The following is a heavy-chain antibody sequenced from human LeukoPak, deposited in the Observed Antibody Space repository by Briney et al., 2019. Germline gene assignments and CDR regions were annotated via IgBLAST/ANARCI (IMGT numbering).Heavy chain of an antibody. Sequence: PSQTLSLTCTVSGASVNSGNYYWTWIRQPAGKRLEWIGRIYTSGSTNYNPSLKSRVAISIDASKNQFSLRLSSVTAADTAVYYCTRGGELMNFWGQGTLVTVSS. V-gene: IGHV4-61*02. D-gene: IGHD1-26*01. CDR2: IYTSGST. CDR3: TRGGELMNF. J-gene: IGHJ4*02. CDR1: GASVNSGNYY.